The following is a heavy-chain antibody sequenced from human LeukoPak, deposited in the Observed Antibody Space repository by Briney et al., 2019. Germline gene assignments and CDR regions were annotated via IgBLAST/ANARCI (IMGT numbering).Heavy chain of an antibody. Sequence: EGSLRLSCAASGFTFSTFGMHWVRQAPGKGLEWVTVILSNGKNIYYADSVKGRFTISRDNSKNTLYLQMNSLRVEDTAVYYCAKDADIGAAGYYFDNWGRGTLVTVSS. CDR2: ILSNGKNI. D-gene: IGHD6-13*01. CDR3: AKDADIGAAGYYFDN. J-gene: IGHJ4*02. CDR1: GFTFSTFG. V-gene: IGHV3-30*18.